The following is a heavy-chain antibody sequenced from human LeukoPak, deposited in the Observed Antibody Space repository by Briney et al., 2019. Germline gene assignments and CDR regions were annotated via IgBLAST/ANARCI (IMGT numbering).Heavy chain of an antibody. Sequence: PGRSLRLSCAASGFTFSSHSMNWVRQAPGKGLEWVSYISSSSSTTYYADSVKGRFTIPRDNAKNPLYLQMNSLRAEDTAVYYCARGAYYYEDWGQGTLVTVSS. D-gene: IGHD3-22*01. J-gene: IGHJ4*02. CDR1: GFTFSSHS. CDR3: ARGAYYYED. CDR2: ISSSSSTT. V-gene: IGHV3-48*01.